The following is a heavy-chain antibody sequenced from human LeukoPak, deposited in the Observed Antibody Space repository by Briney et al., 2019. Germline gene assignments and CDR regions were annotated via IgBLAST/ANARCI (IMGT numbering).Heavy chain of an antibody. D-gene: IGHD6-13*01. V-gene: IGHV1-2*06. CDR2: INPYSGDT. Sequence: GASVKVSCKASGYTFTGYHIHWVRQAPGQGLEWMGRINPYSGDTNFAQKFQGRVTMPRDTSITPAYLDLSSLTPDDTAVYFCARDQGSLTRSWYPGYWGQGTQVTVSS. CDR1: GYTFTGYH. CDR3: ARDQGSLTRSWYPGY. J-gene: IGHJ4*02.